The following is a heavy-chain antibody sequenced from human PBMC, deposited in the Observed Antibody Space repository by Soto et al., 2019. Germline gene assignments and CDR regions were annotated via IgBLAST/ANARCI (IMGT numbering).Heavy chain of an antibody. CDR2: ITYDGSNK. V-gene: IGHV3-30*18. CDR1: GFTFSSYG. Sequence: PGGSLRLSCAASGFTFSSYGMHWVRQAPGKGMGWVAVITYDGSNKYYADSVKGRFTISRDNSKNTLYLQMNSLRAEDTAVYYCAKDGPFGGSPDFWSGYGGMDVWGQGTTVTVSS. CDR3: AKDGPFGGSPDFWSGYGGMDV. J-gene: IGHJ6*02. D-gene: IGHD3-3*01.